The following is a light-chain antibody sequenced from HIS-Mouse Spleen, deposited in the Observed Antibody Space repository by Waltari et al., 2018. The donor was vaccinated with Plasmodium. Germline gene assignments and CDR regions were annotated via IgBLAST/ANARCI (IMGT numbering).Light chain of an antibody. V-gene: IGLV3-21*02. Sequence: SYVLTQPPPVSVAPGQTDRVTCGGNNIGRKSVHWYQQKPGQAPVLVVYDGSDRPSGIPERFSGSILGNKAALTITVAQADDESDYYCVLYMGSGIWVFGGGTKLTVL. CDR2: DGS. CDR3: VLYMGSGIWV. J-gene: IGLJ3*02. CDR1: NIGRKS.